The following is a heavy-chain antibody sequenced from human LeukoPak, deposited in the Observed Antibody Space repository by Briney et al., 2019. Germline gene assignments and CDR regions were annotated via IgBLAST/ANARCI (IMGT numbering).Heavy chain of an antibody. J-gene: IGHJ6*02. CDR2: IRYDGSNK. D-gene: IGHD6-19*01. CDR3: AKDPMIAVAGTFGFKNRNYYYYGMDV. CDR1: GFTFSSYG. V-gene: IGHV3-30*02. Sequence: PGGSLRLSCAASGFTFSSYGMHWVRQAPGKGLEWVAFIRYDGSNKYYADSVKGRFTISRDNSKNTLYLQMNSLRAEDTAVNYCAKDPMIAVAGTFGFKNRNYYYYGMDVWGQGTTVTVSS.